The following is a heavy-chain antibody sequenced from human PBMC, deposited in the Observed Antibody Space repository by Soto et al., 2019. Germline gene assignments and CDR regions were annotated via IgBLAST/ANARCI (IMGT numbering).Heavy chain of an antibody. V-gene: IGHV1-18*04. CDR1: GYTFTSYG. D-gene: IGHD6-19*01. CDR2: ISAYNGNT. CDR3: ASYSSGWLRAFYI. Sequence: QVQLVQSGAEVKKPGASVKVSCKASGYTFTSYGISWVRQAPGQGLEWMGWISAYNGNTNYAQKLQGRVTMTTDTTPSTGYMELRSLRSYDTAVYYCASYSSGWLRAFYIWGQGTMVTVSS. J-gene: IGHJ3*02.